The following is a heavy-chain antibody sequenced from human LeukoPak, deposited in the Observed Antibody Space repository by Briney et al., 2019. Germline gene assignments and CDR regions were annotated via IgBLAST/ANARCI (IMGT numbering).Heavy chain of an antibody. J-gene: IGHJ4*02. V-gene: IGHV3-30-3*01. D-gene: IGHD1-26*01. CDR3: ARDGIVGSTTFDY. CDR2: ISYDGTNI. Sequence: GGSLRLSCAASGFTLSSYIMHWVRQAPGKGLEWVAVISYDGTNIYYADSVKGRFTISRDNSKNTLFLQMNSLRTEDTAVYYCARDGIVGSTTFDYWGQGTLVTVSS. CDR1: GFTLSSYI.